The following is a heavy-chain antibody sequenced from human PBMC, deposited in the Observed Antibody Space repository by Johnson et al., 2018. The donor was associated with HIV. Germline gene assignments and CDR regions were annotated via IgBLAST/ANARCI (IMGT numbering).Heavy chain of an antibody. CDR1: GFTFSSYG. D-gene: IGHD1-7*01. Sequence: QVQLVESGGGLVQPGGSLRLSCAASGFTFSSYGMHWVRQAPGKGLEWVAVIWYDGSNKYYADSVKGRFTISRDNSKNMLYLQMNSLVSEDTAVYYCAKDNCANWNYVAFDIWGQGTMVTVSS. CDR2: IWYDGSNK. J-gene: IGHJ3*02. V-gene: IGHV3-30*02. CDR3: AKDNCANWNYVAFDI.